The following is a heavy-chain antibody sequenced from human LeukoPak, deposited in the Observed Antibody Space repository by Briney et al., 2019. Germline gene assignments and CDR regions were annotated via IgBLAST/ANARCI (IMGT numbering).Heavy chain of an antibody. V-gene: IGHV3-23*01. CDR1: GFTFSSYA. CDR3: AITIAVAGTGGFFDS. D-gene: IGHD6-19*01. Sequence: GGSLRLSCAASGFTFSSYAMSWVRQAPGKGLEWVSAISGSGGSTYYADSVKGRFTISRDNSKNTVYLQMNSLRAEDTAVYYCAITIAVAGTGGFFDSWSQGTLVTVSS. J-gene: IGHJ4*02. CDR2: ISGSGGST.